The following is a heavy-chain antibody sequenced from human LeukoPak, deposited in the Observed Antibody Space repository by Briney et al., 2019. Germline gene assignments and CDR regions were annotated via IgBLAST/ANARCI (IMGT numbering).Heavy chain of an antibody. CDR1: GLTFNRNW. D-gene: IGHD3-16*01. CDR3: AKSSSALGQFGY. V-gene: IGHV3-7*05. J-gene: IGHJ4*02. CDR2: MNQDGSEK. Sequence: GGSLRLSCGASGLTFNRNWMSWSRQAPGKGLEWVANMNQDGSEKYYVDSVKGRFTISRDNSKSTLYLQMNRRRAEDTAVYYCAKSSSALGQFGYWGQGTLVTVSS.